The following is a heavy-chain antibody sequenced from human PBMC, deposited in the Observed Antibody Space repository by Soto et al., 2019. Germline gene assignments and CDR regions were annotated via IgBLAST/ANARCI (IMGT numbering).Heavy chain of an antibody. Sequence: AGGSLRLSCAASGFTFSSYAMSWVRQAPGKGLDWVSTISGSGSGTYYADSVKGRFTISRDNSKNTLYLQMDRLRAEDTAVYFCTKDQVEGYYDTGGSQGSWGQGTLVTVSS. CDR3: TKDQVEGYYDTGGSQGS. D-gene: IGHD3-22*01. CDR1: GFTFSSYA. CDR2: ISGSGSGT. J-gene: IGHJ5*02. V-gene: IGHV3-23*01.